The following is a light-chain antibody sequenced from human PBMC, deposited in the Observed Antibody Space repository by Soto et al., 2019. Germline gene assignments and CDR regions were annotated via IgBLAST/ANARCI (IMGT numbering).Light chain of an antibody. CDR1: QTVSSN. CDR2: GAS. CDR3: QYWWT. Sequence: EIVMTHAPSTLSVSPGERATLSCRASQTVSSNLAWYQQKPGQAPRLLIYGASTRATGIPGRFSGSGSGTDFTLTISSLQSEDAAVYYCQYWWTFGQGTKVDIK. V-gene: IGKV3-15*01. J-gene: IGKJ1*01.